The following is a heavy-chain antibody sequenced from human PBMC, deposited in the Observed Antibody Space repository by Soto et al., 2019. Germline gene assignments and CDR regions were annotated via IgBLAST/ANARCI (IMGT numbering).Heavy chain of an antibody. CDR1: GASIRSTNYY. CDR2: IYYSGST. V-gene: IGHV4-39*07. CDR3: ARLGEAFDI. Sequence: SETLSLTCTVSGASIRSTNYYWGWIRQPPGKGLEWIGNIYYSGSTNYNPSLKSRVTISVDTSKNQFSLKLSSVTAADTAVYYCARLGEAFDIWGQGTMVTVSS. J-gene: IGHJ3*02.